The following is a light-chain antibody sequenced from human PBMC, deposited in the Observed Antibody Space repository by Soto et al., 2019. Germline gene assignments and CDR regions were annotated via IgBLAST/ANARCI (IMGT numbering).Light chain of an antibody. CDR2: RAS. CDR1: QNIYSN. V-gene: IGKV3-15*01. CDR3: LQYHNLWA. J-gene: IGKJ1*01. Sequence: ILMTQSPATLSVSPGERATLSCRASQNIYSNIAWYQHRPGQAPRLLIYRASTRATGVPARFSGSGSGSEFTLTLSSLASGDFAVYSCLQYHNLWAFGKGTKV.